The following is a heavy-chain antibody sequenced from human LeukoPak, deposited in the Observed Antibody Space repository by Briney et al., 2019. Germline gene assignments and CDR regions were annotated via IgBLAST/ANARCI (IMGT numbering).Heavy chain of an antibody. D-gene: IGHD3-3*01. CDR3: ARGGVYNFWSDYYYP. V-gene: IGHV4-61*02. CDR1: GGSISSGNYY. CDR2: MSTSGST. J-gene: IGHJ5*02. Sequence: PSETLSLTCTVSGGSISSGNYYWSWIRQPAGKGLEWIGRMSTSGSTNYNPSLKSRVTISVDTSKNQFSLKLNSVTAADTAVYYCARGGVYNFWSDYYYPWGQGTLVTVSS.